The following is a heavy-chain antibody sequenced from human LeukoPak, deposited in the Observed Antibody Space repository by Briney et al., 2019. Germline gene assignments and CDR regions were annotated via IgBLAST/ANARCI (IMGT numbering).Heavy chain of an antibody. Sequence: GGSLRLSCAAPGFTFSSYAMSWVRQAPGKGLDWVSAISGSGGSTYYADSVKGRFTISRDNSKNTLYLQMNSLRAEDTAVYYCAKGSSGYSGYAALAGYWGQGTLVTVSS. V-gene: IGHV3-23*01. D-gene: IGHD5-12*01. J-gene: IGHJ4*02. CDR1: GFTFSSYA. CDR3: AKGSSGYSGYAALAGY. CDR2: ISGSGGST.